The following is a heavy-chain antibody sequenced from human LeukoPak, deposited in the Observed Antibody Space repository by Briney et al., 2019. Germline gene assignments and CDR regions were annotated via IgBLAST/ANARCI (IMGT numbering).Heavy chain of an antibody. V-gene: IGHV3-53*01. CDR1: GFTVRSNY. CDR3: ARSLGESEEDY. CDR2: IYSGGST. J-gene: IGHJ4*02. D-gene: IGHD1-26*01. Sequence: PGGSLRLSCAASGFTVRSNYMSWVRQAPGKGLEWVSVIYSGGSTYYADSVKGRFTISRDNSKNTLYLQMNSLRAEDTAVYYCARSLGESEEDYWGQGTLVTVSS.